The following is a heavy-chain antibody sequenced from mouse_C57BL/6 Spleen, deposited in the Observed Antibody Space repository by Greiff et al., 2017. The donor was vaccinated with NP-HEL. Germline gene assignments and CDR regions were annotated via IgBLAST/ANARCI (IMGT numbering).Heavy chain of an antibody. CDR3: ARGNYYGSFFDY. J-gene: IGHJ2*01. CDR2: ISSGSSTI. D-gene: IGHD1-1*01. CDR1: GFTFSDYG. Sequence: EVKVEESGGGLVKPGGSLKLSCAASGFTFSDYGMHWVRQAPEKGLEWVAYISSGSSTIYYADTVKGRFTISRDNAKNTLFLQMTSLRSEDTAMYYCARGNYYGSFFDYWGQGTTLTVSS. V-gene: IGHV5-17*01.